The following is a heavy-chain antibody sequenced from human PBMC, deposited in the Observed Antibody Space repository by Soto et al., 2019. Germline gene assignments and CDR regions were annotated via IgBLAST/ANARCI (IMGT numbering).Heavy chain of an antibody. CDR2: IFSNDEK. J-gene: IGHJ6*02. CDR3: ARIDYGDYVWGYYYYGMDV. V-gene: IGHV2-26*01. Sequence: QVTLKESGPVLVKPTETLTLTCTVSGFSLSNARMGVSWIRQPPGKALEWLAHIFSNDEKSYSTSQKSRLTISKDTSKSQVVLTMTNMDPVDTATYYCARIDYGDYVWGYYYYGMDVWGQGTTVTVSS. CDR1: GFSLSNARMG. D-gene: IGHD4-17*01.